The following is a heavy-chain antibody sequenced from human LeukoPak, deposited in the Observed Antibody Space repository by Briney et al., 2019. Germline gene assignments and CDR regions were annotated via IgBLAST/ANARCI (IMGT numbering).Heavy chain of an antibody. CDR2: FDPEDGET. CDR3: ATGFQYYYGSGMGYFDY. V-gene: IGHV1-24*01. D-gene: IGHD3-10*01. Sequence: ASVKVSCKVSGYTLTELSMHWVRQAPGKGLEWMGGFDPEDGETIYAQKFQGRVTMTEDTSTDTAYMELSSLRSEDTAVYYCATGFQYYYGSGMGYFDYWGQGTLVTVSS. J-gene: IGHJ4*02. CDR1: GYTLTELS.